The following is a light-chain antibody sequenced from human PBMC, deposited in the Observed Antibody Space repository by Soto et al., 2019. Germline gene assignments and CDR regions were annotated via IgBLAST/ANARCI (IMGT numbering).Light chain of an antibody. Sequence: QSVLTQPPSASGSPGQSVIISCTGTSSDVGDYNYVSWYQQHPGKAPKLMIYEVNQRPSGVPDRFSGSKSGNTASLAVSGLQAEDEADYYCSSYAGSNNFVFGGGTKVTVL. J-gene: IGLJ2*01. CDR3: SSYAGSNNFV. CDR1: SSDVGDYNY. CDR2: EVN. V-gene: IGLV2-8*01.